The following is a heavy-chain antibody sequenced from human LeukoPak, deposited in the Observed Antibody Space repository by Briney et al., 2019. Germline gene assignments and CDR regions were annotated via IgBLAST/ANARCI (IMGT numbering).Heavy chain of an antibody. Sequence: GASVKVSCKASGYTFPSYGISWVRQAPGQGLEWMGWISAYNGNTNYAQKLQGRVTMTTDTSTSTAYMELRSLRSDDTAVYYCARDGDDSSGYSLLNDAFDIWGQGTMVTVSS. CDR1: GYTFPSYG. V-gene: IGHV1-18*01. CDR2: ISAYNGNT. J-gene: IGHJ3*02. D-gene: IGHD3-22*01. CDR3: ARDGDDSSGYSLLNDAFDI.